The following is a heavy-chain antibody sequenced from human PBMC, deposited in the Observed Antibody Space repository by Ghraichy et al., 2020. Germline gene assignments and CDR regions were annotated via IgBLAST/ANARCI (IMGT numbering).Heavy chain of an antibody. Sequence: GGSLRLSCAASGFTFSSYWMHWVRQAPGKGLVWVSRITTDGRSTSSADSVKGRFTISRDNAKNTLFLQMNSLRVEDTAVYYCARGAPTTFDYWGQGTLVTVSS. CDR1: GFTFSSYW. CDR3: ARGAPTTFDY. V-gene: IGHV3-74*01. CDR2: ITTDGRST. J-gene: IGHJ4*02. D-gene: IGHD1-26*01.